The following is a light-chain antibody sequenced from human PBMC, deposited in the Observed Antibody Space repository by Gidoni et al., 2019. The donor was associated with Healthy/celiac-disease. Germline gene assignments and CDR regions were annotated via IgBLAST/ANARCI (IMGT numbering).Light chain of an antibody. V-gene: IGKV1-8*01. CDR2: AAS. J-gene: IGKJ1*01. Sequence: AIRMTQSPSSFSASTGDRVTITCRPSQGISSYLAWYQQKPGKAPKLLIYAASTLQSGVPSRFSGSGSGTDFTLTISCLQSENFATYYCQQYYSYPRTFXQXTKVXIK. CDR1: QGISSY. CDR3: QQYYSYPRT.